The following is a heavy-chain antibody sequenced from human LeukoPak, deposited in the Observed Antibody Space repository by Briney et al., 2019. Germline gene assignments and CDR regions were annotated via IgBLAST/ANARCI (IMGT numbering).Heavy chain of an antibody. V-gene: IGHV3-48*01. CDR3: ARGTLNIPGEHGAFDY. D-gene: IGHD1-14*01. CDR1: GFTFSSYN. Sequence: PGGSLRLSCAASGFTFSSYNMNWVRQAPGKGLEWVSYISSSGSTIYYADSVKGRFTISRDNAKNSLYLQMNSLRAEDTAVYYCARGTLNIPGEHGAFDYWGQGTLVTVSS. J-gene: IGHJ4*02. CDR2: ISSSGSTI.